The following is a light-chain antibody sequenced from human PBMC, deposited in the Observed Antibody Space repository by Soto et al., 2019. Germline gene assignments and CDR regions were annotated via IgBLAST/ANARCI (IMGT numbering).Light chain of an antibody. Sequence: EIVLTQSPPTLSVSPGERSTLSCRASQSVSSSLAWYQQKPGQDPXXLIYDASNRATGIPVRFSGSGSGTDFPLTISSLEPEDSGLYYCQQRSDWFTFGQGTRLEIK. V-gene: IGKV3-11*01. CDR2: DAS. CDR3: QQRSDWFT. CDR1: QSVSSS. J-gene: IGKJ5*01.